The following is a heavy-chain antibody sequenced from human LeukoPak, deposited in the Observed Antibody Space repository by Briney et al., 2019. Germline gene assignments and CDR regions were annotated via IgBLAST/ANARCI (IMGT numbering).Heavy chain of an antibody. V-gene: IGHV3-30*02. D-gene: IGHD3-22*01. Sequence: GGSLRLSCAASGFTFSSYGMHWVRQAPGKGLEWVAFIRYDGSNKYYADSVKGRFTISRDNSKNTLYLQMNSLRAEDTAVYYCAKGGITMIVGDYWGQGTLVTVSS. J-gene: IGHJ4*02. CDR3: AKGGITMIVGDY. CDR1: GFTFSSYG. CDR2: IRYDGSNK.